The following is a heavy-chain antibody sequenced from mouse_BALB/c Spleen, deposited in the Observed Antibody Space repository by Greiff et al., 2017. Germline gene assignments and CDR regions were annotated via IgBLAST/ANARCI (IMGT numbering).Heavy chain of an antibody. V-gene: IGHV5-17*02. J-gene: IGHJ3*01. Sequence: DVMLVESGGGLVQPGGSRKLSCAASGFTFSSFGMHWVRQAPEKGLEWVAYISSGSSTIYYADTVKGRFTISRDNPKNTLFLQMTSLRSEDTAMYYCARPATAYWGQGTLVTVSA. D-gene: IGHD1-2*01. CDR1: GFTFSSFG. CDR2: ISSGSSTI. CDR3: ARPATAY.